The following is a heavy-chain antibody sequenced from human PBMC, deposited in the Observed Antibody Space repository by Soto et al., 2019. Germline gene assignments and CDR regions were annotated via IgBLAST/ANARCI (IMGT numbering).Heavy chain of an antibody. D-gene: IGHD6-13*01. Sequence: QVQLQESGPGLVKPSQTLSLTCTVSGGSISSGDYYWSWIRQPPGKGLEWIGEISHSGSTNYNPSLKSRVTISVDTSKNQFSLKLSSVTAADTAVYYCARGHKEYSSIWYVDWGQGTLVTVSS. J-gene: IGHJ4*02. V-gene: IGHV4-30-4*08. CDR1: GGSISSGDYY. CDR3: ARGHKEYSSIWYVD. CDR2: ISHSGST.